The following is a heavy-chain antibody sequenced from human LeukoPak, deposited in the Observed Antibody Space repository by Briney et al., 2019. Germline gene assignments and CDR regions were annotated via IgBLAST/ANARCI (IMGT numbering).Heavy chain of an antibody. CDR3: ARVAVDTFDY. CDR1: GGSISSYY. V-gene: IGHV4-59*01. CDR2: IYYSGST. Sequence: SETLSLTCTVSGGSISSYYWSWIRQPPGKGLEWIGYIYYSGSTNYNSSLKSRVTISVDTSKNQFSLKRSSVTAADTAVYYCARVAVDTFDYWGQGTLVTVSS. J-gene: IGHJ4*02. D-gene: IGHD6-19*01.